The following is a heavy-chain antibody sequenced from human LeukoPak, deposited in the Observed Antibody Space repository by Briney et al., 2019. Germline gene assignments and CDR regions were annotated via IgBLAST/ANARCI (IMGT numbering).Heavy chain of an antibody. CDR2: ISGSGGST. Sequence: GGSLRLSCAGSGFTFNDHAMSWVRQSPGKGLEWVSSISGSGGSTYYADYVKGRSTISRDNSKNVVYFEMHSLRGEDTAVYFCARGGQNFDFWRFDYWGQGTLVVVSS. CDR1: GFTFNDHA. J-gene: IGHJ4*02. CDR3: ARGGQNFDFWRFDY. V-gene: IGHV3-23*01. D-gene: IGHD3-3*01.